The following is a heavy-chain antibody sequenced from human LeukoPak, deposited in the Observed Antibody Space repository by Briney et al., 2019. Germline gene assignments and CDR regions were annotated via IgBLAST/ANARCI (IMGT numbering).Heavy chain of an antibody. CDR3: TRHLYGAVTGDY. Sequence: GGSLRLSCAASGFTFSGSAMHWVRQASGKGLEWVGRIRSKANSYATAYAASVKGRFTISRDDSKNTAYLQMNSLKTEDTAVYYCTRHLYGAVTGDYWGQGTLVTVSS. CDR2: IRSKANSYAT. CDR1: GFTFSGSA. D-gene: IGHD2-21*02. V-gene: IGHV3-73*01. J-gene: IGHJ4*02.